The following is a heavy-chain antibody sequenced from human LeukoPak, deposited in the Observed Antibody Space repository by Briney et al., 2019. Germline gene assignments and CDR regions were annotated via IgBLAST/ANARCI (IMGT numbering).Heavy chain of an antibody. V-gene: IGHV1-2*02. Sequence: GASVKVSCKASGYMFTGYYMHWVRQAPGQGLEWMGWINPNSGGTNYAQKFQGRVTMTRDTSISTANKELSRLRSDDAAVDYCAREDFYESSAYYKKKEYFQHWGQGTLVTVSS. CDR3: AREDFYESSAYYKKKEYFQH. D-gene: IGHD3-22*01. CDR2: INPNSGGT. J-gene: IGHJ1*01. CDR1: GYMFTGYY.